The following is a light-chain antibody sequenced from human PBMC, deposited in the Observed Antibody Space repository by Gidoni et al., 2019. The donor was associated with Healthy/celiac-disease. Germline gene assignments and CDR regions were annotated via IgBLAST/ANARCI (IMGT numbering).Light chain of an antibody. J-gene: IGKJ4*01. Sequence: IRMTQSPSSFSASTGDRVTIPCRASQGISSYLAWYQQKPGKAPKLLIYAASTLQSGVPSRFSGSGSGTDFTLTISCLQSEDFATYYCQQYYSYPPIFGGXTKVEIK. CDR2: AAS. CDR1: QGISSY. V-gene: IGKV1-8*01. CDR3: QQYYSYPPI.